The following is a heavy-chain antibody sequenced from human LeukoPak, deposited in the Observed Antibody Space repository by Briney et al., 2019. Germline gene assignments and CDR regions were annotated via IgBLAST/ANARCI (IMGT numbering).Heavy chain of an antibody. D-gene: IGHD6-13*01. CDR1: GGSFSGYY. CDR3: ARWGSSWYGYYYYYGMDV. CDR2: INHSGST. J-gene: IGHJ6*02. V-gene: IGHV4-34*01. Sequence: PSETLSLTCAVYGGSFSGYYWSWIRQPPGKGLEWIGEINHSGSTNYNPSLKSRVTISVDTSKNQFSLKLSSVTAADTAVYYCARWGSSWYGYYYYYGMDVWGQGTTVTVSS.